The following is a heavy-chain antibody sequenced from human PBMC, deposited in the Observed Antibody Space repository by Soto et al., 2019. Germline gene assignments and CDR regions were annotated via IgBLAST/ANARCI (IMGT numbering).Heavy chain of an antibody. CDR2: ISAYNGNT. V-gene: IGHV1-18*01. Sequence: GASVKVSCKASGYTFTSYGISWVRQAPGQGLEWMGWISAYNGNTNYAQKLQGRVTMTTDTSTSTAYMELRSLRSEDTAVYYCAGYDYVWGSYRYNIDYWGQGTLVTLSS. J-gene: IGHJ4*02. D-gene: IGHD3-16*02. CDR3: AGYDYVWGSYRYNIDY. CDR1: GYTFTSYG.